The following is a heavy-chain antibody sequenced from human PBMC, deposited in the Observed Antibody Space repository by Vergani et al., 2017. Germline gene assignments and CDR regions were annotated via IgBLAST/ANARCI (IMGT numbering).Heavy chain of an antibody. CDR1: GYTLTGYY. Sequence: QVQLVQSGAEVKKPGASVKVSCKASGYTLTGYYMHWVRQAPGQGLVWMGWINPNSGGTNFAQQFQGRLTMTREKSISTAYMELRWLRSDDTAVYYCAGGRVAMVRDTWYYTGMDGWSQGST. J-gene: IGHJ6*02. D-gene: IGHD3-10*01. V-gene: IGHV1-2*02. CDR3: AGGRVAMVRDTWYYTGMDG. CDR2: INPNSGGT.